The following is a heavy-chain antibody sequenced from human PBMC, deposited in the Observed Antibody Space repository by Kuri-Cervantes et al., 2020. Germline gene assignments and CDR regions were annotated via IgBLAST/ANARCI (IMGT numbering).Heavy chain of an antibody. D-gene: IGHD3-10*01. J-gene: IGHJ6*02. V-gene: IGHV1-46*01. CDR2: INPSGGST. CDR3: ARRPGLRSGSYPYGMDV. CDR1: GYTFTSYY. Sequence: ASVKVSCKASGYTFTSYYMHWVRQAPGQGLEWMGIINPSGGSTSYAQKFQGRVTMTRDTSISTAYMELSRLRSDDTAVYYCARRPGLRSGSYPYGMDVWGQGTTVTVSS.